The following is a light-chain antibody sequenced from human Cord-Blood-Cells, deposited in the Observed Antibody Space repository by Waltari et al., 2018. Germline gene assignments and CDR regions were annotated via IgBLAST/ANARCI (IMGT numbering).Light chain of an antibody. CDR3: QSYDSSLSGYV. V-gene: IGLV1-40*01. Sequence: QSVLTQPPSVSGAPGQRVTISCTGSSSNIGAGYDVHWYQQLPGTAPKLLINGYSKRPSGVPDRFSGSKSGTSASLAIAWLQAEDEADYYCQSYDSSLSGYVFGTGTKVTVL. J-gene: IGLJ1*01. CDR1: SSNIGAGYD. CDR2: GYS.